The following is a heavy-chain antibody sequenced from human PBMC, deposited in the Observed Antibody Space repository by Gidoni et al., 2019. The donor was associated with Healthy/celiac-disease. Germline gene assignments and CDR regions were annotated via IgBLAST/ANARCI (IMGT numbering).Heavy chain of an antibody. CDR3: ARDLPYDSSGSEAVFDY. D-gene: IGHD3-22*01. CDR1: GFTFSRYS. J-gene: IGHJ4*02. Sequence: EVQLVESGGGLVQPGGSLRLSCAASGFTFSRYSMNWVRQAPGKGLEWVSYISSSSSTIYYADSVKGRFTISRDNAKNSLYLQMNSLRAEDTAVYYCARDLPYDSSGSEAVFDYWGQGTLVTVSS. V-gene: IGHV3-48*01. CDR2: ISSSSSTI.